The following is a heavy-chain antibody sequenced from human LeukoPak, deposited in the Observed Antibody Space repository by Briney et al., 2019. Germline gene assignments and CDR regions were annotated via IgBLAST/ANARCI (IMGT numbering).Heavy chain of an antibody. Sequence: GGSLRLSCVASGFTLSSYSMNWVRQAPGKGLEWVSVIYSGGSTYYADSVKGRFTISRDNSKNTLYLQMNSLRAEDTAVYYCARDPGKGVDYWGQGTLVTVSS. J-gene: IGHJ4*02. D-gene: IGHD1-26*01. CDR1: GFTLSSYS. V-gene: IGHV3-53*01. CDR3: ARDPGKGVDY. CDR2: IYSGGST.